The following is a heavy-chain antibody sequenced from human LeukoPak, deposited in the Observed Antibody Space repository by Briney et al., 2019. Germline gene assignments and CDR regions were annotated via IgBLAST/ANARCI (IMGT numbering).Heavy chain of an antibody. Sequence: GGSLRLSCAASGFTFDDYAMHWVRQAPGKGLEWVSGTSWNSGSIGYADSVKGRFTISRGNAKNSLYLQMNSLRAEDMALYYCAKEHTYYYDSSGYSYFDYWGQGTLVTVSS. CDR2: TSWNSGSI. CDR1: GFTFDDYA. D-gene: IGHD3-22*01. CDR3: AKEHTYYYDSSGYSYFDY. J-gene: IGHJ4*02. V-gene: IGHV3-9*03.